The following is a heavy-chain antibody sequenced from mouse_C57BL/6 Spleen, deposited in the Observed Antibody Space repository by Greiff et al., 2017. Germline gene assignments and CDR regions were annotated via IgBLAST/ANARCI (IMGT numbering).Heavy chain of an antibody. CDR1: GFSLTSYG. V-gene: IGHV2-2*01. CDR2: IWSGGST. Sequence: QVQLKESGPGLVQPSQSLSITCTVSGFSLTSYGVHWVRQSPGKGLEWLGVIWSGGSTDYNAAFISRLSISKDNFKSQVFLKMNSLQADDTAIYYCARMGYDSYYSYYFDYWGQGTTLTVSS. D-gene: IGHD2-3*01. J-gene: IGHJ2*01. CDR3: ARMGYDSYYSYYFDY.